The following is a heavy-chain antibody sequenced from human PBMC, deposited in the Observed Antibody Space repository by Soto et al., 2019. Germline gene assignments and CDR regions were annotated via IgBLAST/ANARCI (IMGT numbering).Heavy chain of an antibody. V-gene: IGHV1-69*13. D-gene: IGHD1-26*01. J-gene: IGHJ4*02. CDR1: GGTFSSYA. Sequence: GASVKVSCKASGGTFSSYAISWVRQAPGHGLEWMGGIIPLFCTANYAQKFQGRVPITADESTSTAYMELSSLSSEDTAVYYCARVSSGAAGYFDYWGQGTLVTAPQ. CDR2: IIPLFCTA. CDR3: ARVSSGAAGYFDY.